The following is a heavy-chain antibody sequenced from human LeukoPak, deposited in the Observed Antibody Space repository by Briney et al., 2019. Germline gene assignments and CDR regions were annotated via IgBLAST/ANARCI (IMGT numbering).Heavy chain of an antibody. Sequence: PSETLSLTCAVSGYSISSGYYWGWIRQPPGKGLEWIGSTYHSGSTYYNPSLKSRVSISVDTSKNQFSLKLSSVTAADTAVYYFARASHTPNTVLDAFDIWGQGTMVTVFS. D-gene: IGHD4-17*01. CDR3: ARASHTPNTVLDAFDI. CDR2: TYHSGST. V-gene: IGHV4-38-2*01. CDR1: GYSISSGYY. J-gene: IGHJ3*02.